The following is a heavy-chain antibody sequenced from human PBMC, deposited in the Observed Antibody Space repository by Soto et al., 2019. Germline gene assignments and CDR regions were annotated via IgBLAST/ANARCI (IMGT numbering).Heavy chain of an antibody. V-gene: IGHV3-66*01. Sequence: PGGSLRLSCAASGFTVSSNYMSWVRQAPGKGLECISLIHSDGSTYYADSVKGRFTISRDNSKKTLYLQMNSLRADDTAVYYCAGHTSGWFYFDSWGHGTLVTVSS. CDR2: IHSDGST. CDR1: GFTVSSNY. CDR3: AGHTSGWFYFDS. J-gene: IGHJ4*01. D-gene: IGHD6-19*01.